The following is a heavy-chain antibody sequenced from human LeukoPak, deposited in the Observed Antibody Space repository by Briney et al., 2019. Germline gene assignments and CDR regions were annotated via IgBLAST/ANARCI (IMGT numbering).Heavy chain of an antibody. V-gene: IGHV3-7*01. J-gene: IGHJ4*02. Sequence: GGSLRLSCAASGFIFSNYWISWLRQAPGKGLEWVANIRQEGNKKNYVDSVEGRFTIYRDNVQNSVYLQMTSLRAEDTAVYYCATDTGHGYFESWGQGTLVTVSS. CDR1: GFIFSNYW. D-gene: IGHD4-17*01. CDR2: IRQEGNKK. CDR3: ATDTGHGYFES.